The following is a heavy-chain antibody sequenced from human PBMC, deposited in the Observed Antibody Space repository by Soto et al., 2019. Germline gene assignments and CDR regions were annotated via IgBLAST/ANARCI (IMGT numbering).Heavy chain of an antibody. D-gene: IGHD3-10*01. Sequence: GGSLRLSCAASGFTFSSYSMNWVRQAPGKGLEWVSYISSSSSTIYYADSVKGRFTISRDNAKNSLYLQMNSLRAEDTAVYYCARDLVNGRGSDDAFDIWGQGTMVTVSS. J-gene: IGHJ3*02. V-gene: IGHV3-48*01. CDR2: ISSSSSTI. CDR3: ARDLVNGRGSDDAFDI. CDR1: GFTFSSYS.